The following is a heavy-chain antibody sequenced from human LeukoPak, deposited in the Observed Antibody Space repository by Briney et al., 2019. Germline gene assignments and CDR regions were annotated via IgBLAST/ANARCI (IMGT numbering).Heavy chain of an antibody. CDR2: IYHSGST. Sequence: SETLSLTCAVSGGSISSGGYSWSWIRQPPGKGLEWIGYIYHSGSTYYNPSLKSRVTISVDRSKNQFSLKLSSVTAADTAVYYCARVGGYGGKVRAFDIWGQGTMVTVSS. V-gene: IGHV4-30-2*01. J-gene: IGHJ3*02. D-gene: IGHD4-23*01. CDR3: ARVGGYGGKVRAFDI. CDR1: GGSISSGGYS.